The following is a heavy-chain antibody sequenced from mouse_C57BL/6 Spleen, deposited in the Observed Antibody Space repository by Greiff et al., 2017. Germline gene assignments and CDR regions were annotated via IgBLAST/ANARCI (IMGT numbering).Heavy chain of an antibody. CDR2: ISYDGSN. CDR3: ARGKYLDYFDY. J-gene: IGHJ2*01. CDR1: GYSITSGYY. Sequence: EVQLQESGPGLVKPSQSLSLTCSVTGYSITSGYYWNWIRQFPGNKLEWMGYISYDGSNNYNPSLKNRISITRDTSKNQFFLKLNSVTTEDTATYYCARGKYLDYFDYWGQGTTLTVSS. D-gene: IGHD2-10*02. V-gene: IGHV3-6*01.